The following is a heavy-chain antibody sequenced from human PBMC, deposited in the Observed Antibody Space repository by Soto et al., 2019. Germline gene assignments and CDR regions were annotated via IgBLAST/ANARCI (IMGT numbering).Heavy chain of an antibody. Sequence: SETLSLTCTVSGGSISSGGYYWSWIRQHPGKGPEWIGYIYYSGSTYYNPSLQSRVTISVDTSKNQFSLKLSSVTAADTAVYYCARGGYRYGYVDYWGQGTLVTVYS. J-gene: IGHJ4*02. CDR1: GGSISSGGYY. V-gene: IGHV4-31*03. CDR2: IYYSGST. D-gene: IGHD5-18*01. CDR3: ARGGYRYGYVDY.